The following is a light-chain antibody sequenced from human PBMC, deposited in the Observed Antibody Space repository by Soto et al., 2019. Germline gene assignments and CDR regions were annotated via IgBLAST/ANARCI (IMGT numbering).Light chain of an antibody. Sequence: QSALTQPASVSGSTGQSVTISRTGTSSAVGGDNSVSEYRPLTGEAHNLISNGVSDRPSGVSDPFSRSTSAGTASLTVSGPQAEDGADYYCSSCTSPRTYVFGTGTKVTVL. J-gene: IGLJ1*01. CDR2: GVS. CDR3: SSCTSPRTYV. CDR1: SSAVGGDNS. V-gene: IGLV2-14*01.